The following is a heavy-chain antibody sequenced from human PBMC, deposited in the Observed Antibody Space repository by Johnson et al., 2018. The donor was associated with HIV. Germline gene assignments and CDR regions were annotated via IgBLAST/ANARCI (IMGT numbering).Heavy chain of an antibody. CDR1: EFTFSTYG. D-gene: IGHD1-1*01. J-gene: IGHJ3*02. CDR2: ISYDGSNE. CDR3: ARVQLERRNPRGSAAFDI. Sequence: QVQLVESGGGVVRPGGSLRLSCAASEFTFSTYGMHWGRQAPGKGLEWVAVISYDGSNEYYAESVKGRFTISRDNSKNTLYLQMHSLRAEDTAVYYCARVQLERRNPRGSAAFDIWGQGTMVTVSS. V-gene: IGHV3-30*19.